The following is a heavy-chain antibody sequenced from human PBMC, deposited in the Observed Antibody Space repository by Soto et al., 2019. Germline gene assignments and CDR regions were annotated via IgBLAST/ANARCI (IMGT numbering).Heavy chain of an antibody. D-gene: IGHD3-22*01. J-gene: IGHJ4*02. Sequence: SGGSLRLPWAASGFTFISHGISWVRQAPGKGLEWVSAISGSGGSTYYADSVKGRFAISRDNSKNTLYLQMNSLRAEDTAVYYCAKHDSSGSHPIFWGQGTLVTVSS. V-gene: IGHV3-23*01. CDR1: GFTFISHG. CDR2: ISGSGGST. CDR3: AKHDSSGSHPIF.